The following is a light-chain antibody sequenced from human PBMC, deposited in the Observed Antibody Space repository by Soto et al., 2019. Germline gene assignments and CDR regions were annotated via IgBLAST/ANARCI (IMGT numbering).Light chain of an antibody. Sequence: QSALTQPPSASGSPGQSVTISCSGTSSDVGGYDSVSWYQHHPGKVPKLIIFDVDKWPSGVPDRFSGFKSGNTASLTVSGLRTEDEADYYCSSYAGSNTFVFGTGTKLTV. J-gene: IGLJ1*01. V-gene: IGLV2-8*01. CDR1: SSDVGGYDS. CDR3: SSYAGSNTFV. CDR2: DVD.